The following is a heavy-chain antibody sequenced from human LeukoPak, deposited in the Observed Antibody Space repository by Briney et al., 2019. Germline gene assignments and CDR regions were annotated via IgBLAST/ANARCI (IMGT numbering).Heavy chain of an antibody. J-gene: IGHJ6*02. V-gene: IGHV3-30-3*01. Sequence: GGSLRLSCAASGFTFSSYAMHWVRQAPGKGLEWVAVISYDGSNKYYADSVKGRFTISRDNSKNTLYLQMNSLRAGDTAVYYCARDLLGMDVWGQGTTVTVSS. CDR3: ARDLLGMDV. D-gene: IGHD2/OR15-2a*01. CDR2: ISYDGSNK. CDR1: GFTFSSYA.